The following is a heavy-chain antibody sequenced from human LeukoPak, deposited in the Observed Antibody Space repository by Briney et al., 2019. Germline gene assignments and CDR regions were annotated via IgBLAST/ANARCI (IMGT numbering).Heavy chain of an antibody. CDR2: INPNSGGT. J-gene: IGHJ6*02. CDR1: GYTFTGHY. Sequence: ASVKVSCKASGYTFTGHYMHWVRQAPGQGLEWMGWINPNSGGTNYAQKFQGRVTMTRDTSISTAYMELSRLRSDDTAVYYCARPTSSHYGMDVWGQGTTVTVSS. V-gene: IGHV1-2*02. CDR3: ARPTSSHYGMDV. D-gene: IGHD3-16*01.